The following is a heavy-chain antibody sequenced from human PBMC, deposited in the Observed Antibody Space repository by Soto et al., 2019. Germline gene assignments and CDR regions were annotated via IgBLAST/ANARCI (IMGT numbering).Heavy chain of an antibody. CDR3: ARHGGSGYYYDGMDV. Sequence: QVQLQESGPGLVKPSETLSLTCTVSGGSISSYYWSWIRQPPGKGLEWIGYIYYSGSTNYNPSLKSRVTIXXDXSXXQFSLELSSVTAADTAVYYCARHGGSGYYYDGMDVWGQGTTVTVSS. CDR1: GGSISSYY. D-gene: IGHD3-10*01. CDR2: IYYSGST. V-gene: IGHV4-59*08. J-gene: IGHJ6*02.